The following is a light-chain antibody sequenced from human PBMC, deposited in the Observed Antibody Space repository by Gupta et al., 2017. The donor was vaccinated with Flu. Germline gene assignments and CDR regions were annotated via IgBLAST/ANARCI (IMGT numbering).Light chain of an antibody. J-gene: IGKJ1*01. CDR1: HSISSY. CDR2: AES. V-gene: IGKV1-39*01. CDR3: QQSYSNPLT. Sequence: TPTYLSASVGDRVTITSRARHSISSYLYCYQQKPGKAPKLLIDAESSLQSVFQSRCGGSGSGTDFTLTISSLQPEDFATYYCQQSYSNPLTFGQGTRVEIK.